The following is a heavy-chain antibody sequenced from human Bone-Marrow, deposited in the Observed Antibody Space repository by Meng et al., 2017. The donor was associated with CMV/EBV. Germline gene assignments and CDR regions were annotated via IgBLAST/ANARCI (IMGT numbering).Heavy chain of an antibody. J-gene: IGHJ6*02. CDR2: ISGSGRYT. CDR1: GLTFKNYA. V-gene: IGHV3-23*01. CDR3: AKDRGEGSGYFHEYFGMDV. D-gene: IGHD3-22*01. Sequence: GESLKISCAVSGLTFKNYAMNWVRQAPGKGLEWVSLISGSGRYTYYAGSVKGRFTISRDTSKNMLYLQMKSLRAEDTALYYCAKDRGEGSGYFHEYFGMDVWGQGTTVTVSS.